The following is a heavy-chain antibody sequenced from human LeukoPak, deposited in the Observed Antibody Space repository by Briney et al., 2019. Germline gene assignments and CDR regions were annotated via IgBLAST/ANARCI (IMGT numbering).Heavy chain of an antibody. Sequence: PGGSLRLSCAASGFTFSSYWMSWVRQAPGKGLEWVANIKQDGSEKYYVDSVKGRFTISRDNAKNSLYLQMNSLRAEDTAVYYCARGDIVLLWFGESHFDYWGQGTLVTVPS. CDR1: GFTFSSYW. CDR2: IKQDGSEK. V-gene: IGHV3-7*04. J-gene: IGHJ4*02. D-gene: IGHD3-10*01. CDR3: ARGDIVLLWFGESHFDY.